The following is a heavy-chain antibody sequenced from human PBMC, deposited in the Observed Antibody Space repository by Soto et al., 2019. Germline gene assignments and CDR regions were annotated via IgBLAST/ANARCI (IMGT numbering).Heavy chain of an antibody. Sequence: GGSLRLSCAASGFTVSSNYMSWVRQAPGKGLEWVSVIYSGGSTYYADSVKGRFTISRDNSKNTLYLQMNSLRAEDTAVYYCARDLGYYDSSGYFYWGQGTLVTVSS. CDR2: IYSGGST. V-gene: IGHV3-53*01. CDR3: ARDLGYYDSSGYFY. CDR1: GFTVSSNY. D-gene: IGHD3-22*01. J-gene: IGHJ4*02.